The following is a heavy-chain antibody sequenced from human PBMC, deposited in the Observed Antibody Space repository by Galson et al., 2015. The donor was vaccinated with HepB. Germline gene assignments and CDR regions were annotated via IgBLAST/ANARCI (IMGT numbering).Heavy chain of an antibody. CDR3: AKSMGITIFGHPFDY. Sequence: SLRLSCAASGFTFDDSAMYWVRQAPGKGLEWVSGISWNSGNIAYADSVKGRFTISRDNAKNSLFLQMNSLRAEDTAFYYCAKSMGITIFGHPFDYWGQGTLVTVSS. CDR1: GFTFDDSA. CDR2: ISWNSGNI. D-gene: IGHD3-3*01. J-gene: IGHJ4*02. V-gene: IGHV3-9*01.